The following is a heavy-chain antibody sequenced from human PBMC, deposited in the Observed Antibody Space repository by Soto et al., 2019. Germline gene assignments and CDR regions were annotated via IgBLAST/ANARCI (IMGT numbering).Heavy chain of an antibody. CDR3: ATTRGLAVGGSFDY. CDR2: FFSGNT. J-gene: IGHJ4*02. D-gene: IGHD6-13*01. CDR1: GGSFTSRGFY. V-gene: IGHV4-39*01. Sequence: PSETLSLTCTASGGSFTSRGFYWGWFRQPPGKGLEWIGTFFSGNTYSNPSLKSRVSISVDTSKRQFSLKLRSVAAADTAIYYCATTRGLAVGGSFDYWGQGALVTVSS.